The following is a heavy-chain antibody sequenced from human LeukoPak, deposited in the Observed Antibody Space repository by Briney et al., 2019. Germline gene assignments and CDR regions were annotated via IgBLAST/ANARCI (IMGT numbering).Heavy chain of an antibody. Sequence: KPSETLSLTCTVSGGSITSDHWNWIRQPPGKGLEWIGCIYYSGRTYYNPSLKSRVTISVDMSKNQFSLRLTSVTAADTAVYYCARKNDFEIWGQGTLVTVPS. CDR3: ARKNDFEI. CDR1: GGSITSDH. CDR2: IYYSGRT. D-gene: IGHD2/OR15-2a*01. V-gene: IGHV4-59*01. J-gene: IGHJ3*02.